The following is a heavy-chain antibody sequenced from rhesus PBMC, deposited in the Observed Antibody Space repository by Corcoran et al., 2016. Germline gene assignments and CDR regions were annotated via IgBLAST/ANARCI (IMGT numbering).Heavy chain of an antibody. D-gene: IGHD1-26*01. J-gene: IGHJ4*01. CDR3: ARMNWPRYYFDY. CDR1: GFSLTTSGMG. CDR2: IYWEDDK. V-gene: IGHV2-174*01. Sequence: QVTLKESGPALVKPTQTLPLTCPFSGFSLTTSGMGVGWIRQPPGKALEWLALIYWEDDKRYSTSLKSRRTNSKDTAKNQVVLTMTNMDPVDTATYYGARMNWPRYYFDYWGQGVLVTVSA.